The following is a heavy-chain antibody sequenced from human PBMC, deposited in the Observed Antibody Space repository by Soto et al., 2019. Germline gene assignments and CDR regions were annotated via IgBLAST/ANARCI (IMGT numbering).Heavy chain of an antibody. CDR2: INAGNGNT. J-gene: IGHJ6*02. Sequence: ASVKVSCKASGYTFTSYAMHWVRQAPGQRLEWMGWINAGNGNTKYSQKFQGRVTITRDTSASTAYMELSSLRSEDTAVYYCARDLSPILELQYNYYGMDVWGQGTTVTVSS. CDR3: ARDLSPILELQYNYYGMDV. D-gene: IGHD1-7*01. V-gene: IGHV1-3*01. CDR1: GYTFTSYA.